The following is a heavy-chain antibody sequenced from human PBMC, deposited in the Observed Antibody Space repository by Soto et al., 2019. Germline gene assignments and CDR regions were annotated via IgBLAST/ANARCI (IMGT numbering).Heavy chain of an antibody. CDR3: ARDWGIAVADTGDFDY. Sequence: QVQLVQSGAEVKKPGSSVKVSCKASGGTFSSYAISWVRQAPGQGLEWMGGIIPIFGTANYAQKFQGRVTITADESTSTAYMELSSLRSEDTGVYYCARDWGIAVADTGDFDYWGQGTLVTVSS. J-gene: IGHJ4*02. CDR2: IIPIFGTA. D-gene: IGHD6-19*01. CDR1: GGTFSSYA. V-gene: IGHV1-69*01.